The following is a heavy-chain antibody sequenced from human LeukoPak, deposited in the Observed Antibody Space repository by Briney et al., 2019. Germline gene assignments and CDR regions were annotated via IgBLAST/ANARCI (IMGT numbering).Heavy chain of an antibody. CDR3: ANGPTSSGHFYYYDY. Sequence: PGGSLRLSCAASAFAFSNHGMHWIRQAPGRGLEWVAFIRYDGNNKYYADSVKGRFTISRDNSKNTLYLQMNSLRAEDTSVYYCANGPTSSGHFYYYDYWGQGTQVTVSS. D-gene: IGHD3-22*01. CDR1: AFAFSNHG. J-gene: IGHJ4*02. V-gene: IGHV3-30*02. CDR2: IRYDGNNK.